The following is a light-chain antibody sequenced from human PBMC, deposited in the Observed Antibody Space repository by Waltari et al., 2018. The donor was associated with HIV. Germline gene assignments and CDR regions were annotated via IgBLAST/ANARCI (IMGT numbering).Light chain of an antibody. J-gene: IGLJ2*01. CDR3: SSYSPTNKFYVL. V-gene: IGLV2-8*01. CDR1: SSDIGGYTS. CDR2: EVT. Sequence: QPALTHPPSASGSPGQSVTMSCTATSSDIGGYTSVSWYRQHPLKAPHLTMTEVTKPPAGVPGRFSGSKSGNTASLAVSGLQAEDEAHYYCSSYSPTNKFYVLFGGGTTLTVL.